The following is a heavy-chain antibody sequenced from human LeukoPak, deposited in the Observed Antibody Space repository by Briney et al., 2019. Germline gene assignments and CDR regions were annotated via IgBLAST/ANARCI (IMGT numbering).Heavy chain of an antibody. CDR3: AAQRFGGYSNYGFDY. CDR1: GFTFSSYG. Sequence: PGGSLRLSCAASGFTFSSYGMHWVRQAPGKGLEWVAFIRYDGSNKYYADSVKGRFTISRDNSKNTLYLQMNCLRAEDTAVYYCAAQRFGGYSNYGFDYWGQRTLVTVSS. J-gene: IGHJ4*02. V-gene: IGHV3-30*02. CDR2: IRYDGSNK. D-gene: IGHD4-11*01.